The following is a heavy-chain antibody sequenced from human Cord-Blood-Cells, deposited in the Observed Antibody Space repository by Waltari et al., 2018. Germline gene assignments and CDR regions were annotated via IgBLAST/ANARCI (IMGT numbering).Heavy chain of an antibody. D-gene: IGHD4-17*01. Sequence: QVQLVQSGAEVKKPGSSVKVSCKASGGTFSSYAISWVRQAPGQGLEWMGGIIPILGMAKYERRCRGRSTITADEATSTAYIELGSLRSEDTAVYYCASGGGDYGGNSGYFDYWGQGTLVTVSS. CDR2: IIPILGMA. V-gene: IGHV1-69*04. CDR1: GGTFSSYA. J-gene: IGHJ4*02. CDR3: ASGGGDYGGNSGYFDY.